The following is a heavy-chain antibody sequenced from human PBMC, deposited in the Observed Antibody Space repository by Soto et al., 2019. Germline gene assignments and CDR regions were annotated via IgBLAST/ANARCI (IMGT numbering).Heavy chain of an antibody. CDR3: ARDWRTAIT. J-gene: IGHJ5*02. D-gene: IGHD5-18*01. CDR1: GFTFSSYS. Sequence: LRLSCAASGFTFSSYSMNWVRQAPGKGLEWVSSISSRSDFIYYAGSVKGRFTISRDNAKNSLYLQMNSLRAEDTAVYYCARDWRTAITWRQGTLVTVSS. V-gene: IGHV3-21*01. CDR2: ISSRSDFI.